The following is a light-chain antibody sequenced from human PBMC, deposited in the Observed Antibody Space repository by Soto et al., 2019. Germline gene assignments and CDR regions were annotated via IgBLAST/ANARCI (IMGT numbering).Light chain of an antibody. CDR2: EGS. V-gene: IGLV2-23*03. Sequence: QSALTQPASVSGSPGQSITISCTGTSSDVGSYNLVSWYQQHPGKAPKLMIYEGSKRPSGVSNRFSGSKSGNTASLTISGLQAEDEADYYCCSYAGSSTFGSWVFGGGTKLTVL. CDR3: CSYAGSSTFGSWV. CDR1: SSDVGSYNL. J-gene: IGLJ3*02.